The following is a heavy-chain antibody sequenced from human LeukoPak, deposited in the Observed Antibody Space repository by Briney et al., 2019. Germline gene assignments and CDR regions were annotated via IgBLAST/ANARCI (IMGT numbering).Heavy chain of an antibody. CDR2: ISSNGGST. D-gene: IGHD4-17*01. V-gene: IGHV3-64*01. Sequence: GGSLRLSCAASGFTFSSYAMHWVRQAPGKGLEYVSLISSNGGSTYYANSVMGRFTISRDNSKNTLYLQMGSLRVEDTAVYYCAKHLDDYGDYILSRWGQGTLVTVSS. J-gene: IGHJ4*02. CDR1: GFTFSSYA. CDR3: AKHLDDYGDYILSR.